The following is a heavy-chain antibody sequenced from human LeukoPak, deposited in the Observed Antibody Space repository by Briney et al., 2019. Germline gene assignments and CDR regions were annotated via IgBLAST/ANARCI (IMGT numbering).Heavy chain of an antibody. CDR1: GGSISTSSYY. V-gene: IGHV4-39*07. D-gene: IGHD3-10*01. CDR2: IYYSGST. Sequence: SETLSLTCIVSGGSISTSSYYWGWIRQPPGQGLEWIGIIYYSGSTDYNPSLKSRVTISVDTPKNQFSLRLSSVTAADTAIYYCARGGSDYSPFDYWGQGTLVTVSS. J-gene: IGHJ4*02. CDR3: ARGGSDYSPFDY.